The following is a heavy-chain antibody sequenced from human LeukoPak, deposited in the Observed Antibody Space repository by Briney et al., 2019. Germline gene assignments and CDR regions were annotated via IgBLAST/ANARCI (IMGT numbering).Heavy chain of an antibody. V-gene: IGHV4-59*11. CDR3: ARGTAFYDSSGHYYWGYFDS. CDR1: GGSISSHY. D-gene: IGHD3-22*01. CDR2: IYYSGTT. Sequence: SETLSLTCTVSGGSISSHYWSWFRQTPGERPEWIAFIYYSGTTNYNPSLKGRVTISIDSSKNQFSLKLSSVTAADTAIYSCARGTAFYDSSGHYYWGYFDSWGQGTLVPVSS. J-gene: IGHJ4*02.